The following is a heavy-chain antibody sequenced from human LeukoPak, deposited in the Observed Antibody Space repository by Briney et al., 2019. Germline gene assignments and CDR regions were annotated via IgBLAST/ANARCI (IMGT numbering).Heavy chain of an antibody. CDR3: ARVDPGDCSSTSCRYYYYYMDV. D-gene: IGHD2-2*01. CDR2: IYYTGTT. J-gene: IGHJ6*03. CDR1: GGSISSSLYH. V-gene: IGHV4-39*07. Sequence: SETLSLTCTVSGGSISSSLYHWGWIRQSPGKNLEWLGSIYYTGTTHYNPSLKSRVTISVDTSKNQFSLKLSSVTAADTAVYYCARVDPGDCSSTSCRYYYYYMDVWGKGTTVTISS.